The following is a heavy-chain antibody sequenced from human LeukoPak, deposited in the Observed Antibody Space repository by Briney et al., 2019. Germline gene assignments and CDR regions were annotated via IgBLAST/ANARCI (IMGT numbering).Heavy chain of an antibody. V-gene: IGHV3-30*18. CDR1: GFTFSTYG. D-gene: IGHD3-16*01. CDR2: ISNDGSDE. Sequence: GGSLRLSCASSGFTFSTYGMHWVRQAPGEGLEWVALISNDGSDEYYADSVKGRFTISRDNSKNILYLQMNSLRAEDTAVYYCAKDRPEWGGEEAFDIWGRGTMVTVSS. CDR3: AKDRPEWGGEEAFDI. J-gene: IGHJ3*02.